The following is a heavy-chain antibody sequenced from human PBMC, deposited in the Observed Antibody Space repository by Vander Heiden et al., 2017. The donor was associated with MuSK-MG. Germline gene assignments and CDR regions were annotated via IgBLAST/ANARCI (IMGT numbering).Heavy chain of an antibody. V-gene: IGHV3-23*01. CDR3: AKAVVAATFYFDY. D-gene: IGHD2-15*01. CDR1: GFTCGHYP. J-gene: IGHJ4*02. CDR2: ISGGGGKT. Sequence: EVQLLESGGGLVQPGGSLRLSGAASGFTCGHYPLSWVPPAPGKGLGWVSAISGGGGKTYYEDSVKGRFTISRDNSKNTLYLQINSLRAEDTAVYYCAKAVVAATFYFDYWGQGTLVTVSS.